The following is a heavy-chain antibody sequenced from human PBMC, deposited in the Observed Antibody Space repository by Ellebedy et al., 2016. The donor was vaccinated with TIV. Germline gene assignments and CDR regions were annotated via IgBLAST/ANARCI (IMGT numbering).Heavy chain of an antibody. V-gene: IGHV3-23*01. Sequence: PGGSLRLSCAASGFTVSSYGMSWVRQTPGKGLEWVSAISGPNTYYADSVKGRFTISRDNSKNIVYLQMSSLRGEDTAIYYCAREIFVSVPEMLYLDGWGQGALVTVSS. D-gene: IGHD3-10*02. CDR3: AREIFVSVPEMLYLDG. CDR2: ISGPNT. J-gene: IGHJ4*02. CDR1: GFTVSSYG.